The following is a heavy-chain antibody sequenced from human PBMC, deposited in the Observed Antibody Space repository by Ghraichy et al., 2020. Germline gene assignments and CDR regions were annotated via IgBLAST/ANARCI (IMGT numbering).Heavy chain of an antibody. Sequence: GGSLRLSCAASGFTFSSYVMSWVRQAPGKGLEWVSAISGSSVSTYYADSVKGRFTISRDDSKNTLYLQMNSLRAEDTAVYYCAKDRALMRAPLDYWGQGALVTVSS. J-gene: IGHJ4*02. CDR1: GFTFSSYV. CDR2: ISGSSVST. CDR3: AKDRALMRAPLDY. D-gene: IGHD2-8*01. V-gene: IGHV3-23*01.